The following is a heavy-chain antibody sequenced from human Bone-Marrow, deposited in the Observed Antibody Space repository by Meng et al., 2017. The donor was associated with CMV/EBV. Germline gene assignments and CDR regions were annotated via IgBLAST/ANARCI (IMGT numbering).Heavy chain of an antibody. J-gene: IGHJ6*02. CDR1: GGSFSGYY. CDR2: INHSGST. Sequence: SETLSLTCAVYGGSFSGYYWSWIRQPPGKGLEWIGEINHSGSTNYNPSLKSRVTISVDTSKNQFSLKLSSVTAADTAVYYCANLVGATAGGMDVWGQGTTVTVSS. CDR3: ANLVGATAGGMDV. D-gene: IGHD1-26*01. V-gene: IGHV4-34*01.